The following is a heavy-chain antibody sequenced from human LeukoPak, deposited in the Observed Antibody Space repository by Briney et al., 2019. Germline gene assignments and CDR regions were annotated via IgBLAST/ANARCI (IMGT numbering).Heavy chain of an antibody. CDR2: INHSGST. D-gene: IGHD3-22*01. CDR3: ARGRGGYYDSSGYYYGFDY. V-gene: IGHV4-30-2*01. J-gene: IGHJ4*02. CDR1: GGSISSGGYY. Sequence: SQTLSLTCTVSGGSISSGGYYWSWIRQPPGKGLEWIGEINHSGSTNYNPSLKSRVTISVDTSKNQFSLKLSSVTAADTAVYYCARGRGGYYDSSGYYYGFDYWGQGTLVTVSS.